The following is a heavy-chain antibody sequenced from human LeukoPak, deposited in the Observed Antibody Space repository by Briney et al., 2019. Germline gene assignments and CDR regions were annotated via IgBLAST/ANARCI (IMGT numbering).Heavy chain of an antibody. V-gene: IGHV4-59*08. Sequence: SGTLSFTCSVSGGSVSSYYWSWIRQSPGKGLEWIGYIHNSGRTNYNPSLKSRVTGFVDTSKNQVSLRLSSVTAADTAVYYCARHGTISSESYFDYWGQGALVTVSS. CDR2: IHNSGRT. D-gene: IGHD1-14*01. CDR1: GGSVSSYY. CDR3: ARHGTISSESYFDY. J-gene: IGHJ4*02.